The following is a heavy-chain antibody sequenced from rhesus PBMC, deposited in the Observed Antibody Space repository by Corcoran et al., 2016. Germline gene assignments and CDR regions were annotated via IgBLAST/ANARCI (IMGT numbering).Heavy chain of an antibody. J-gene: IGHJ5-2*02. V-gene: IGHV4S9*01. CDR1: GGSISDYYS. CDR2: IYGTSAST. CDR3: ARGAAGYV. Sequence: QVQLQESGPGLVKPSETLSLTCAVSGGSISDYYSWNWIRQPPGKGLEWIGNIYGTSASTYYNPSLKSRVTISKDTSKNQFFLKLSSVTAADTAVYYCARGAAGYVWGRGVLVTVSS. D-gene: IGHD6-13*01.